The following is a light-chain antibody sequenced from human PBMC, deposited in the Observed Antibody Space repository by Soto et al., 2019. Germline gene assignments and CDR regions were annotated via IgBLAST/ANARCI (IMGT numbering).Light chain of an antibody. V-gene: IGLV2-14*01. CDR2: EVS. Sequence: QSVLTQPASVSGSPGQSITISCTGTSSDVGGYNFVSWYQHHPGKAPKLMIYEVSSRPSGVSNRFSGSKSGNTASLTISGLQAEDEADYSCTSYASSSTLLFGTGTKVTVL. J-gene: IGLJ1*01. CDR1: SSDVGGYNF. CDR3: TSYASSSTLL.